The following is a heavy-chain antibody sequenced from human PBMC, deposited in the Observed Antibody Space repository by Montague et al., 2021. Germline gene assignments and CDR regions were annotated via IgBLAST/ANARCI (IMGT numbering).Heavy chain of an antibody. Sequence: SQTLSLTCTVSGGSISSNSYYWGWIRQPPGKGREWNGSIYYSGNTNYNLSLKSRGTIAVDTHKNQLSLKLSSVTAADTAVYYCARHVIGNYGMDVWGQGTTVTVSS. CDR1: GGSISSNSYY. J-gene: IGHJ6*02. CDR3: ARHVIGNYGMDV. V-gene: IGHV4-39*01. CDR2: IYYSGNT. D-gene: IGHD3-16*02.